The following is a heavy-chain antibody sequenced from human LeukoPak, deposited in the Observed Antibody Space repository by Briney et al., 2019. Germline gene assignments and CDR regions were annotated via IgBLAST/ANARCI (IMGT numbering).Heavy chain of an antibody. CDR1: GFTFSGYP. J-gene: IGHJ6*02. V-gene: IGHV3-30*04. CDR3: AKDPLRGPYSSSWYHTYYYYYYGMDV. Sequence: PGKSLRLSCAASGFTFSGYPIHWVRQAPGKGLEWVAVISYDGSKKYYADSVKGRFTISRDNSKNTLYLQMNSLRAEDTAVYYCAKDPLRGPYSSSWYHTYYYYYYGMDVWGQGTTVTVSS. D-gene: IGHD6-13*01. CDR2: ISYDGSKK.